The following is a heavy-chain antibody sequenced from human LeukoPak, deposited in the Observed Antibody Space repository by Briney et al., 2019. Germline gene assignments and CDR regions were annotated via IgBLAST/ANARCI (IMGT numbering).Heavy chain of an antibody. CDR3: ERARGDVYQWYFDL. J-gene: IGHJ2*01. CDR1: GFTYSSYW. CDR2: IKKDGSEK. Sequence: GGSLPLSRVASGFTYSSYWMNWVRQARAKGLAGVADIKKDGSEKNYVDFVQGRLTLYRHNAKKSLDLQMNSQTADHTPIYYCERARGDVYQWYFDLWGRGALVTVSS. V-gene: IGHV3-7*01. D-gene: IGHD5-24*01.